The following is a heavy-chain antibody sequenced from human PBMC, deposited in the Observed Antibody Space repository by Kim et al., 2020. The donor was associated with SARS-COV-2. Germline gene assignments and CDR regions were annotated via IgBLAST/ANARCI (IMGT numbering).Heavy chain of an antibody. CDR2: MNPNSGNT. CDR3: ARDSSSSWNYYYYGMDF. CDR1: GYTFTSYD. V-gene: IGHV1-8*01. Sequence: ASVKVSCKSSGYTFTSYDINWVRQATGQGLEWMGWMNPNSGNTGYAQKFQGRVTITRNTSISTAYMELSSLRSEDTAVYYCARDSSSSWNYYYYGMDFWGRGTRLTVSS. D-gene: IGHD6-13*01. J-gene: IGHJ6*02.